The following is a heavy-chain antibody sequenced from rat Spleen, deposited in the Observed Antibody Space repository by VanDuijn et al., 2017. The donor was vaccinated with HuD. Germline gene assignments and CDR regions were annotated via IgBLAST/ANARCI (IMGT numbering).Heavy chain of an antibody. D-gene: IGHD1-1*01. V-gene: IGHV5-29*01. Sequence: EVQLVESDGGLVQPGRSLKLSCAASGFTFSDYYMAWVRQAPTKGLEWVATISYDGSSTYYRDSVKGRFTISRDNAKSTLYLQMDSLRSEDTATYYCARHYYRGYYVMDAWGQGASVTVSS. CDR2: ISYDGSST. J-gene: IGHJ4*01. CDR3: ARHYYRGYYVMDA. CDR1: GFTFSDYY.